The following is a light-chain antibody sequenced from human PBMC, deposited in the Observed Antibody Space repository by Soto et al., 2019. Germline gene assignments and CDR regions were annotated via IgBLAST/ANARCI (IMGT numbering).Light chain of an antibody. J-gene: IGKJ1*01. CDR1: QSVSSNY. CDR3: QQYGNSPCT. V-gene: IGKV3-20*01. Sequence: EIVLTQSPGTLSLSPGERATLSCRASQSVSSNYLAWYQQKPGQAPRLLIYGVSSRTTGIPDRFSGSGYGTDFTLTISRLEPEDFAVYYCQQYGNSPCTFGQGTKVEIK. CDR2: GVS.